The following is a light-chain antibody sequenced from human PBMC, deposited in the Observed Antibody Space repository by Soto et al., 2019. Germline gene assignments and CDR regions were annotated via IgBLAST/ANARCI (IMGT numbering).Light chain of an antibody. V-gene: IGKV3-11*01. CDR1: QSVSSY. Sequence: EIVLTQSPATLSLSPGERATLSCRASQSVSSYLAWYQQKPGQAPRLLIYDASNRATGIPARFSGSGPGTDFTLTISSLEPEDFAVYYCQQRFSWPPLTFGGGTKVEIK. CDR2: DAS. CDR3: QQRFSWPPLT. J-gene: IGKJ4*01.